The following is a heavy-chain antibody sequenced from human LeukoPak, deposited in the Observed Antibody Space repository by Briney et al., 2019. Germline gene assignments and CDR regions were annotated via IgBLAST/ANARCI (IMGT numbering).Heavy chain of an antibody. V-gene: IGHV3-30-3*01. Sequence: GGSLRLSCAASGFTFSSYAMHWVRQAPGKGLELVAAISSDGNHKHFADSVRGRFTISRDNSKNTLFLQMNSLRPDDTAVYYCARDRLPPPGVYCFDPWGQGTLVTVSS. J-gene: IGHJ5*02. D-gene: IGHD5-12*01. CDR2: ISSDGNHK. CDR1: GFTFSSYA. CDR3: ARDRLPPPGVYCFDP.